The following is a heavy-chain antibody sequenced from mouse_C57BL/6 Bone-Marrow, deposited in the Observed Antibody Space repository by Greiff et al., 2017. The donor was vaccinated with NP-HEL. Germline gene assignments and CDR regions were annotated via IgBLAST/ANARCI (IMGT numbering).Heavy chain of an antibody. CDR2: IYPSDSET. D-gene: IGHD3-2*02. CDR1: GYTFTSYW. CDR3: ARSKGSGKDWFAY. V-gene: IGHV1-61*01. Sequence: QVQLQQSGAELVRPGSSVKLSCKASGYTFTSYWMDWVKQRPGQGLEWIGNIYPSDSETHYNQKFKDKATLTVDKSSSTAYMQLSSLTSEDSAVYYCARSKGSGKDWFAYWGQGTLVTVSA. J-gene: IGHJ3*01.